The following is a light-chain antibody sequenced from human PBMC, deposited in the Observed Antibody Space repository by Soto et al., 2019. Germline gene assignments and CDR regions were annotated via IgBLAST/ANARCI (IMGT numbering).Light chain of an antibody. Sequence: EIVLTQSPGTLSLSPGESATLSCRASQSVSSDYLAWYQQKPGQAPRLLIYGASSRTTGIPDRFSGSGSGTDFTLTINRLEPEDFAVYYCQQYGSSSSWPFGQGTKVDI. CDR1: QSVSSDY. CDR2: GAS. CDR3: QQYGSSSSWP. J-gene: IGKJ1*01. V-gene: IGKV3-20*01.